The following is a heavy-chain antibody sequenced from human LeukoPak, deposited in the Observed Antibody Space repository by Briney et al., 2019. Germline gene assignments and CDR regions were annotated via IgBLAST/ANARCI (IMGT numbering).Heavy chain of an antibody. Sequence: GGSLRLSCAASGFTFSNYWMSWVRQAPGKGLEWVANIKQDGSEKDYVDSMKGRFTISRDNAKNSLYLQMNSLRAEDTAVYYCARILGYCSISRCYIDYWGQGTLVTVSS. CDR1: GFTFSNYW. CDR2: IKQDGSEK. D-gene: IGHD2-2*01. J-gene: IGHJ4*02. CDR3: ARILGYCSISRCYIDY. V-gene: IGHV3-7*01.